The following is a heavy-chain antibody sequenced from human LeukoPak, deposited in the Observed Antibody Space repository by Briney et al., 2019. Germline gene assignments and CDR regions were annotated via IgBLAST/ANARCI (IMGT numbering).Heavy chain of an antibody. D-gene: IGHD6-19*01. V-gene: IGHV1-2*02. CDR1: GYTFTGYY. CDR2: TNPNSGGT. J-gene: IGHJ4*02. CDR3: AREAEDSSGPPYYFDY. Sequence: ASVKVSCKASGYTFTGYYMHWVRQAPGQGREWMGWTNPNSGGTNYAQKFQGRVTMTRDTSISTVYMELSRLRSDDTAVYYCAREAEDSSGPPYYFDYWGQGTLVTVSS.